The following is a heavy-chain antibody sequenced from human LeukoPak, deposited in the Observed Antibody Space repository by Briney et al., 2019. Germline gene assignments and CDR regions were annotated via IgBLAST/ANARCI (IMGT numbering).Heavy chain of an antibody. V-gene: IGHV3-33*01. J-gene: IGHJ4*02. Sequence: GRSLRLSCAASGFTFSSYGMHWVRQAPGKGLEWVAVIWYDGSNKYYADSVKGRFTISRDNAKNSLYLQMNSLRAEDTAVYYCARVGPGFDYWGQGTLVTVSS. CDR3: ARVGPGFDY. CDR2: IWYDGSNK. D-gene: IGHD3-10*01. CDR1: GFTFSSYG.